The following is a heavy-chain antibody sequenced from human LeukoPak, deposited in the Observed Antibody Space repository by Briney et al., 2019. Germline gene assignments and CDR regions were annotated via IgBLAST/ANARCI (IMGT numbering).Heavy chain of an antibody. CDR3: ARGWYYYDSTPGY. J-gene: IGHJ4*02. CDR1: GFTFSSYS. Sequence: GGSLRLSCAASGFTFSSYSMNRVRQAPGKGLEWVSYISSSSSTIYYADSVKGRFTISRDNAKNSLYLQMNSLRAEDTAVYYCARGWYYYDSTPGYWGQGTLVTVAS. D-gene: IGHD3-22*01. CDR2: ISSSSSTI. V-gene: IGHV3-48*01.